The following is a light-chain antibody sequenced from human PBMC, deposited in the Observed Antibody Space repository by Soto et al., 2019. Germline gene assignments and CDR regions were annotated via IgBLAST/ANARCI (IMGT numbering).Light chain of an antibody. J-gene: IGKJ1*01. CDR1: QDVAAS. V-gene: IGKV1-5*01. CDR3: QQFDYSRT. Sequence: DIQMTQSPSSLSASVGDRVTITCRASQDVAASLAWYQLKPGEAPKLLIYDVSNLESGVPSRFSGSGSGTEFSLTIRSLHPDDFATYYCQQFDYSRTFGQGTKVDIK. CDR2: DVS.